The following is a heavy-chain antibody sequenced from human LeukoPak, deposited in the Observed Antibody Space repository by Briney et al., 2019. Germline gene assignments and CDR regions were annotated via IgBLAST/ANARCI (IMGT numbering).Heavy chain of an antibody. J-gene: IGHJ4*02. V-gene: IGHV4-59*01. CDR3: ATGYGSGSYYK. CDR1: GGSISSYY. Sequence: SETLSLTCTVSGGSISSYYWSWIRQPPGKGLEWIGYIYYSGSTTYNPSLKSRVTISVDTSKNQVSLKLTSVTAADTAVYYCATGYGSGSYYKWGQGTLVTVSS. CDR2: IYYSGST. D-gene: IGHD3-10*01.